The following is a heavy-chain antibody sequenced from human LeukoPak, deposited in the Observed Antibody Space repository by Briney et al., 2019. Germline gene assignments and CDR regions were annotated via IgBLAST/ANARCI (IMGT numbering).Heavy chain of an antibody. CDR1: GVTFKKYA. Sequence: PGGSLRLSCAASGVTFKKYAMSWVRQVPGKGLEWVSRISGSGNNTYYVDSAKGRITISRDNSKNTLFLQINSLRAEDTAVYYCSRGPYCSGGTCFSLGEFDPWGQGTLVTVSS. V-gene: IGHV3-23*01. D-gene: IGHD2-15*01. CDR3: SRGPYCSGGTCFSLGEFDP. J-gene: IGHJ5*02. CDR2: ISGSGNNT.